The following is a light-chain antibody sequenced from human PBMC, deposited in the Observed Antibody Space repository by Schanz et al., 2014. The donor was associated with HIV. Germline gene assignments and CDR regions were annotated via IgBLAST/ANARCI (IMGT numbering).Light chain of an antibody. V-gene: IGKV1-5*03. Sequence: DIQMTQSPSTLSASVGDRVTITCRASQNIGNWLTWYQQKPGKAPNLLIYQASTLKTGVPSRFSGSGSGTSFTLTIASLQPDDFATYYCQQCVTYPYTFGQGTKLDIK. CDR3: QQCVTYPYT. CDR2: QAS. CDR1: QNIGNW. J-gene: IGKJ2*01.